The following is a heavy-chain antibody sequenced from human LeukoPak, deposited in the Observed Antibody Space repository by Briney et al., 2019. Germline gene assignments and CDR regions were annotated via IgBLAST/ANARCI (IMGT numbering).Heavy chain of an antibody. CDR2: IYYSGST. D-gene: IGHD3-16*01. CDR3: ARDRETGGFIDY. Sequence: PSETLSLTCTVSGGSISSHYWSRIRQPPGKGLEWIGYIYYSGSTNYNPSLKSRVTISVDTSKNQFSLKLSSVTAADTAVYYCARDRETGGFIDYWGQGTLVTVSS. J-gene: IGHJ4*02. CDR1: GGSISSHY. V-gene: IGHV4-59*11.